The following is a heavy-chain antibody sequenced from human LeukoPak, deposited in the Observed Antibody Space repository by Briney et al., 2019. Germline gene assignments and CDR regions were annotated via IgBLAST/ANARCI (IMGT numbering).Heavy chain of an antibody. CDR1: GFTFSNYD. J-gene: IGHJ4*02. CDR2: ISYDGSNK. V-gene: IGHV3-30*18. CDR3: AKAREGTTFDN. D-gene: IGHD1-7*01. Sequence: GGSLRLSCAASGFTFSNYDMHWVRQAPGKGLEWVAVISYDGSNKYYADSVEGRFTISRDNSKNTVYLQMNSLRAEDTAVYYCAKAREGTTFDNWGQGTLVTVSS.